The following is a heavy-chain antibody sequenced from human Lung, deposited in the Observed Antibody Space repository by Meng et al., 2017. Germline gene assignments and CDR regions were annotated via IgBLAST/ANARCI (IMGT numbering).Heavy chain of an antibody. CDR3: GRSDGYIRD. J-gene: IGHJ4*02. CDR1: GCTFSTYW. D-gene: IGHD5-24*01. V-gene: IGHV3-74*01. Sequence: EVQLVESGGGLVQPGGSLRLSRAASGCTFSTYWMHWARQAPGKGLVWVSHINTDGSSTNYADSVKGRFTISRDNAKNTLYLQMNSLRAEDTAVYYCGRSDGYIRDWGQGTLVTVSS. CDR2: INTDGSST.